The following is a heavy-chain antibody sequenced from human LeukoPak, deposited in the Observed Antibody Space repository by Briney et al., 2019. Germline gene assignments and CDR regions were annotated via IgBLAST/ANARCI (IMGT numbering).Heavy chain of an antibody. CDR2: ISGSGTDI. CDR3: ARVGDYYYYFIHV. V-gene: IGHV3-11*04. J-gene: IGHJ6*03. CDR1: GFTFSDYY. Sequence: SGGSLRLSCEASGFTFSDYYMTWMRQAPGKGLEWVSYISGSGTDILYADSVKGRFTISRDNAKNSLYLQMNSLRAEDTAVYYCARVGDYYYYFIHVWGKGTTVTISS.